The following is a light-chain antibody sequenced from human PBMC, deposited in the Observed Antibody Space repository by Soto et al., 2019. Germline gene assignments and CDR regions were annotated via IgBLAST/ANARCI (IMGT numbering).Light chain of an antibody. V-gene: IGLV1-40*01. CDR1: SSNIGAGYD. CDR3: QSYDSTLSAVV. CDR2: SNF. Sequence: QLVLTQPPSVSGAPGQRVTISCTGSSSNIGAGYDVHWYQQLPGTAPKLLIYSNFNRPSGVPDRFSGSKSDTSASLAITGLQAEDEADYSCQSYDSTLSAVVFGGGTKLTVL. J-gene: IGLJ2*01.